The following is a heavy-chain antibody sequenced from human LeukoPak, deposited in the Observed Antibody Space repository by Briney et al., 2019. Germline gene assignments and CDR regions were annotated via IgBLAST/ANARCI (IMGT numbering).Heavy chain of an antibody. J-gene: IGHJ4*02. CDR3: ARVRGRVTVTHFDY. CDR2: IYYSGST. CDR1: GGSISSSSYY. D-gene: IGHD4-17*01. V-gene: IGHV4-39*01. Sequence: SETLSLTCTVSGGSISSSSYYWGWIRQPPGKGLEWIGSIYYSGSTYYNPSLKSRATISVDTSKNQFSLKLSSVTAADTAVYYCARVRGRVTVTHFDYWGQGTLVTVSS.